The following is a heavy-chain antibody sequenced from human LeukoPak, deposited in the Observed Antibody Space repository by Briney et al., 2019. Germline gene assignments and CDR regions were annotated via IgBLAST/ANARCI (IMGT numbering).Heavy chain of an antibody. J-gene: IGHJ4*02. D-gene: IGHD3-22*01. Sequence: ASETLSLTCTVSGGSISSDYWSWIRQPPGKGLEWIGYIYYSGSTNYNPSLKSRVTISVDTSKNQFSLKLSSVTAADTAVYYCARATWLPVGLYYYDSSGYYYYFDYWGQGTLVTVSS. V-gene: IGHV4-59*01. CDR3: ARATWLPVGLYYYDSSGYYYYFDY. CDR2: IYYSGST. CDR1: GGSISSDY.